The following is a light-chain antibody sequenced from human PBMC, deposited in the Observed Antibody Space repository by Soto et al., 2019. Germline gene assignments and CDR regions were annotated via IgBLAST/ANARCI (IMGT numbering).Light chain of an antibody. CDR1: QSVSSTY. V-gene: IGKV3-20*01. CDR3: QQRGT. Sequence: EIVLTQSPGTLSLSPGERATPSCRASQSVSSTYLAWYQQKPGQAPRLLLYGASSRATGIPDRFSGSGSGTDFTLTISSLEPEDFAVYYCQQRGTFGGGTKVDIK. J-gene: IGKJ4*01. CDR2: GAS.